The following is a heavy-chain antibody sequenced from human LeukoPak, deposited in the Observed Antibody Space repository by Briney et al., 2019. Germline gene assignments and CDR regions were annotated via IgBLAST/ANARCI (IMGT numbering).Heavy chain of an antibody. D-gene: IGHD6-13*01. CDR3: ARVYSSSWYASLGQYYYYGMDV. CDR1: GFTFSSYD. J-gene: IGHJ6*02. CDR2: IGTAGDT. Sequence: RGSLRLSCAASGFTFSSYDMHWVRQATGKGLEWVSAIGTAGDTYYPGSVKGRFTISRENAKNSLYLQMNSLRAGDTAVYYCARVYSSSWYASLGQYYYYGMDVWGQGTTVTVSS. V-gene: IGHV3-13*01.